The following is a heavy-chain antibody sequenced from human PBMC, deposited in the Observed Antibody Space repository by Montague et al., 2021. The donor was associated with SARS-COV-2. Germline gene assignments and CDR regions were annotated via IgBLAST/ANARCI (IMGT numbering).Heavy chain of an antibody. CDR1: GFTFSSYA. CDR2: ISGSGGST. D-gene: IGHD3-22*01. V-gene: IGHV3-23*01. J-gene: IGHJ4*02. Sequence: SLRLSCAASGFTFSSYAMSWVRQAPGKGLEWVSAISGSGGSTYYADSVKSRFTIFRDNSKNTLYLQMNSLRAEDTAVYYCRVGNYYDSISDYWGQGTLVTVSS. CDR3: RVGNYYDSISDY.